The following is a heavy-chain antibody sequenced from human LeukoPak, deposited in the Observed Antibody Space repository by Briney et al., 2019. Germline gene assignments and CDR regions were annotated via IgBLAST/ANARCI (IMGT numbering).Heavy chain of an antibody. J-gene: IGHJ4*02. Sequence: PGRSLRLSCAASGFTFSNYGMHWVRQAPGKGLEWVAVISYDGSNKYYADSVKGRFAISRDNSKNTLYLQMNSLRAEETAVYYCAKAYRYCATNSCSHKEFDYWGQGTLVTVSS. CDR3: AKAYRYCATNSCSHKEFDY. D-gene: IGHD2-2*01. CDR1: GFTFSNYG. CDR2: ISYDGSNK. V-gene: IGHV3-30*18.